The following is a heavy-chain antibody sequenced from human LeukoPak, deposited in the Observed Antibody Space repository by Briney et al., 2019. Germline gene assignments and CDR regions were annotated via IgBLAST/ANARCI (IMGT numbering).Heavy chain of an antibody. Sequence: GGTLRLSCAASGFTFSSYGMSWVRQAPGKGLEWVSYISSSGSTIYYADSVKGRFTISRDNAKNSLYLQMNSLRAEDTAVYYCAELGITMIGGVWGKGTTVTISS. J-gene: IGHJ6*04. CDR2: ISSSGSTI. CDR3: AELGITMIGGV. D-gene: IGHD3-10*02. CDR1: GFTFSSYG. V-gene: IGHV3-48*04.